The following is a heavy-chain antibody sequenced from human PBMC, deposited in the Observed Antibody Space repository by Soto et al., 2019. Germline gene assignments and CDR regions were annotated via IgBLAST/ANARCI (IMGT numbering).Heavy chain of an antibody. CDR2: ISSSGSTI. CDR1: GFTFSDYY. J-gene: IGHJ4*02. V-gene: IGHV3-11*01. D-gene: IGHD2-2*01. Sequence: GGSLRLSCAASGFTFSDYYMSWIRQAPGKGLEWVSYISSSGSTIYYADSVKGRFTISRDKAKNSPYLQMNSLRAEDTAVYYCARDKRGEGSSPSRAGYWGQGTLVTVSS. CDR3: ARDKRGEGSSPSRAGY.